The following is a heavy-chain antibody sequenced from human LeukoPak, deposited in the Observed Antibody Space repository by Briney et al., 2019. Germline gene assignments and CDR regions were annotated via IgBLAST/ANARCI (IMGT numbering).Heavy chain of an antibody. J-gene: IGHJ5*02. CDR2: ISSSGSTI. V-gene: IGHV3-11*04. CDR1: GGSISSYY. CDR3: ARPDWA. D-gene: IGHD3/OR15-3a*01. Sequence: LSLTCTVSGGSISSYYWSWIRQPPGKGLEWVSYISSSGSTIYYADSVKGRFTISRDNAKNSLYLQMNSLRAEDTAVYYCARPDWAWGQGTLVTVSS.